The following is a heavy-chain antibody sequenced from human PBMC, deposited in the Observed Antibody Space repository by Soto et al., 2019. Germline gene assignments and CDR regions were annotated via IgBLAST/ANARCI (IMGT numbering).Heavy chain of an antibody. V-gene: IGHV1-69*06. CDR3: AATTYYDFWSGYSDYYYYYGMDV. D-gene: IGHD3-3*01. CDR2: IIPIFGTA. CDR1: GGTFSSYA. Sequence: ASVKVSCQASGGTFSSYAISWVRQAPGQGLEWMGGIIPIFGTANYAQKFQGRVTITANKSTSTAYMELSRLRSEDTAVYYCAATTYYDFWSGYSDYYYYYGMDVWGQGTTVTVSS. J-gene: IGHJ6*02.